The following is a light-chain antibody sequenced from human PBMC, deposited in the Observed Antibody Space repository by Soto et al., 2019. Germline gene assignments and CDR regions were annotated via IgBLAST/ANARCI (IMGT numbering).Light chain of an antibody. V-gene: IGKV1-39*01. CDR2: AAS. CDR1: QSISSY. CDR3: QQCYSTPLP. J-gene: IGKJ4*02. Sequence: DIQMTQSPSSLSASVGDRVTITCRASQSISSYLNWYQQKPGKAPKLLIYAASSLQSRVPSRFSGSGSGTDFTLTISSLQPEDFATYYCQQCYSTPLPVGGGTKVDIK.